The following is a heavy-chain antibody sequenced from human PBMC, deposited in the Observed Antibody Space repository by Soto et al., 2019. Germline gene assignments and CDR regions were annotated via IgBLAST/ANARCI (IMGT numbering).Heavy chain of an antibody. Sequence: QVLLVESGGGLVKPGGSLRLSCAASEFPLSDYYMNWIRQAPGKGLEWVSYISSDGSTIYYADSVKGRFTISRDNAKNSLYLQMNSLRAEDTAVYYCARTHRDPYYYYYGLDVWGQGTTVTVSS. CDR3: ARTHRDPYYYYYGLDV. CDR2: ISSDGSTI. V-gene: IGHV3-11*01. CDR1: EFPLSDYY. D-gene: IGHD2-21*01. J-gene: IGHJ6*02.